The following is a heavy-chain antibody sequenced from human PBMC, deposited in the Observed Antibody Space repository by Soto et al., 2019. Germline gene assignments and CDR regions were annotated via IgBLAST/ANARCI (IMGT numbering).Heavy chain of an antibody. CDR1: GGSFSNYY. CDR2: INQSGST. J-gene: IGHJ6*03. CDR3: ARGAPDSYYYYYMDV. Sequence: QVQLQQWGAGLLKPSETLSLTCAVYGGSFSNYYWSWIRQTPGKGLEWIGEINQSGSTHYNPSLPSRVLISVDTSKTQFSLKVSSVTAADTAAYYCARGAPDSYYYYYMDVWDNGTTVTVSS. V-gene: IGHV4-34*01. D-gene: IGHD2-2*01.